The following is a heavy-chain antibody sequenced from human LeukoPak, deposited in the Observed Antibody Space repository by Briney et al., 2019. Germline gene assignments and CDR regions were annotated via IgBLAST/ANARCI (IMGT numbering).Heavy chain of an antibody. CDR3: ARGIAVSGMDV. Sequence: ASVKVSCKASGYTFTGYYMHWVRHAPGQGLEWMGWINPNSGATDYAQKFQGRVTMTRDTSISTAYMDLSRLRSDDTAAYYCARGIAVSGMDVWGQGTTVTVSS. CDR1: GYTFTGYY. V-gene: IGHV1-2*02. CDR2: INPNSGAT. J-gene: IGHJ6*02. D-gene: IGHD6-19*01.